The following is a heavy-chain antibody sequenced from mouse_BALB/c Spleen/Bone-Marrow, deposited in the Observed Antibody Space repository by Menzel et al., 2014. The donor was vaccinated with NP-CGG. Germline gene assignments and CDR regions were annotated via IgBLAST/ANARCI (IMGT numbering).Heavy chain of an antibody. CDR2: MWAGGDT. CDR3: AREGGWLLRNYYAMDY. D-gene: IGHD2-3*01. J-gene: IGHJ4*01. Sequence: QVQLKESGPGLVAPSQSLSITCTVSGFSLTSYGVHWVRQPPGKGLEWLGVMWAGGDTNYNSALMSRLNNIKDNSRSQVFLKMNSLRANDTAMYYCAREGGWLLRNYYAMDYWGQGTSVTVSS. V-gene: IGHV2-9*02. CDR1: GFSLTSYG.